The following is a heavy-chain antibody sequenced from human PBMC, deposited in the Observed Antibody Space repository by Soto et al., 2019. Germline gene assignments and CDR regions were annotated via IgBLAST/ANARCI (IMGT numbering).Heavy chain of an antibody. J-gene: IGHJ4*02. Sequence: SETLSLTCTVSGDSLSTDYWWSWVRQPPGKGLEWVGEIHHSGITNYIQSVRSRVTMSVDKSNNQVSLELTSVAAADTAVYYCARGISYRWVYWGQGILVTVSS. CDR1: GDSLSTDYW. V-gene: IGHV4-4*02. CDR2: IHHSGIT. D-gene: IGHD3-16*02. CDR3: ARGISYRWVY.